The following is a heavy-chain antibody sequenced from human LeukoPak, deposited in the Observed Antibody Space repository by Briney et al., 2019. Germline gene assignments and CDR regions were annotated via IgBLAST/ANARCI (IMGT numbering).Heavy chain of an antibody. J-gene: IGHJ1*01. CDR2: IIPIFGTA. CDR3: AGGVSIVGATPYTYFQH. CDR1: GGTFSSYA. D-gene: IGHD1-26*01. Sequence: ASVKVSCKASGGTFSSYAISWVRQAPGQGLEWMGGIIPIFGTANYAQKFQGRVTITADESTSTAYMELSSLRSEDTAVYYCAGGVSIVGATPYTYFQHWGQGTLVTVSS. V-gene: IGHV1-69*13.